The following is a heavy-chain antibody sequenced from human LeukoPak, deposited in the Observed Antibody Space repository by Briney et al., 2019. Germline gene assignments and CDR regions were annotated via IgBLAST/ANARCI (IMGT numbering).Heavy chain of an antibody. V-gene: IGHV1-18*01. J-gene: IGHJ4*02. CDR1: GYSFTNYG. Sequence: ASVKVSCKTSGYSFTNYGITWVRQAPGQGLEWMGWISPYNGNTNYAQKLQGRVTMTRDTSTSTAYMELRSLRSDDTAVYYCATYSAAGRTYYFDYWGQGALVTVSS. CDR3: ATYSAAGRTYYFDY. CDR2: ISPYNGNT. D-gene: IGHD6-13*01.